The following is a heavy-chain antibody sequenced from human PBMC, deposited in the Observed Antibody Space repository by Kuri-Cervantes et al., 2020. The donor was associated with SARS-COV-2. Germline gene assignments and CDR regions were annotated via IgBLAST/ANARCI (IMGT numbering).Heavy chain of an antibody. CDR1: GFTFSSYS. V-gene: IGHV3-21*04. D-gene: IGHD4-17*01. J-gene: IGHJ4*02. CDR3: ARHYGDYTLPLYYFDY. CDR2: ISSSSSYI. Sequence: GESLKISCAASGFTFSSYSMNWVRQAPGKGLEWVSSISSSSSYIYYADSVKGRFTISRDSAKNSLYLQMNSLRAEDTASYYCARHYGDYTLPLYYFDYWGQGTLVTVSS.